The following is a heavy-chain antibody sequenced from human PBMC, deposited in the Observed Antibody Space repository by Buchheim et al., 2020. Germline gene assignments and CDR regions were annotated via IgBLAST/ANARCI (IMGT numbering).Heavy chain of an antibody. D-gene: IGHD1-1*01. CDR2: ISYDGSNK. Sequence: VQLVESGGGLVQPGGSLRLSCAASGFTFSSYAMHWVRQAPGKGLEWVAVISYDGSNKYYADSVKGRFTISRDNSKNTLYLQMNSLRAEDTAVYYCAKPNWNYYYYYGMDVWGQGTT. CDR3: AKPNWNYYYYYGMDV. J-gene: IGHJ6*02. V-gene: IGHV3-30-3*02. CDR1: GFTFSSYA.